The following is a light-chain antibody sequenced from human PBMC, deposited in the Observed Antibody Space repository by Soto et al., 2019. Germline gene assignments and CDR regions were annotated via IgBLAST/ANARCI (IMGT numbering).Light chain of an antibody. CDR2: GAS. Sequence: ESVLTQSPGTLSLSPGERATLSCRASQSVTNNYLAWYQQRPGLAPRLLIYGASSRATGIPDRFSGSGSGTDFTLTISRLEPEDFAVYYCQQYGSSPPFGGGTKVDI. CDR3: QQYGSSPP. V-gene: IGKV3-20*01. CDR1: QSVTNNY. J-gene: IGKJ4*01.